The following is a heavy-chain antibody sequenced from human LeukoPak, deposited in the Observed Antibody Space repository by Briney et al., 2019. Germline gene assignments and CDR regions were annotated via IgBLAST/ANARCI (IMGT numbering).Heavy chain of an antibody. Sequence: GGSLRLSCAASGFTVSSNYMNWVRQAPGKGLEWVAVISYDGSNKYYADSVKGRFTISRDNSKNTLYLQMNSLRAEDTAVYYCAKDRSGILTGYYFFDYWGQGTLVTVS. CDR2: ISYDGSNK. CDR3: AKDRSGILTGYYFFDY. V-gene: IGHV3-30*18. J-gene: IGHJ4*02. CDR1: GFTVSSNY. D-gene: IGHD3-9*01.